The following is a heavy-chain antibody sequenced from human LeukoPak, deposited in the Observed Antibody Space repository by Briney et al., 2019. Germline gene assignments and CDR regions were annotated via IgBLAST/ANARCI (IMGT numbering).Heavy chain of an antibody. CDR3: AGRILGDYLSH. Sequence: SETLSLTCAVYGGSFSGYYWNWIRQPPGKRLEWIGEIDPSGNTQYNPSLKSRVTMSLDTSMNQFSLILRSVTAADTAMYFCAGRILGDYLSHGGQGTLVTVSS. D-gene: IGHD4-17*01. CDR1: GGSFSGYY. V-gene: IGHV4-34*01. J-gene: IGHJ4*02. CDR2: IDPSGNT.